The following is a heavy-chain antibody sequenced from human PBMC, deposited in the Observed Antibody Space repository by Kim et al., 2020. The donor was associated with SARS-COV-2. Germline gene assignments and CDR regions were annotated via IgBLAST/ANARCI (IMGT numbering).Heavy chain of an antibody. CDR3: ARIYSSGWWDAFDI. D-gene: IGHD6-19*01. Sequence: GGSLRLSCAASGFTFSSYWMHWVRQAPGKGLVWVSRINSDGSSTSYADSVKGRFTISRDNAKNTLYLQMNSLRAEDTAVYYCARIYSSGWWDAFDIWGQGTMVTVSS. V-gene: IGHV3-74*01. CDR1: GFTFSSYW. CDR2: INSDGSST. J-gene: IGHJ3*02.